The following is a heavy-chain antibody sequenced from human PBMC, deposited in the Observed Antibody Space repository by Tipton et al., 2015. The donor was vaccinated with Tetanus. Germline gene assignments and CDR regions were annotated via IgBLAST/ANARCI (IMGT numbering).Heavy chain of an antibody. CDR2: IYYSGST. CDR1: GGSISSSSYY. D-gene: IGHD5-24*01. CDR3: ARQLMATVTGYFDL. V-gene: IGHV4-61*05. J-gene: IGHJ2*01. Sequence: TLSLTCTVSGGSISSSSYYWSWIRQPPGKGLEWIGYIYYSGSTNYNPSLKSRVTISVDTSKNQFSLKLSSVTAADTAVYYCARQLMATVTGYFDLWGRGTLVTVSS.